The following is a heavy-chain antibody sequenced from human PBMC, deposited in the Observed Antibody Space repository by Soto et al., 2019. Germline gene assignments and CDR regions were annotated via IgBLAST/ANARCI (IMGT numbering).Heavy chain of an antibody. CDR3: ARHGSY. Sequence: SSETLSLTCSVSGVSISNTSYYWGWIRQPPGKGLEGVGTSYFSGSTFYNPSLKSRVTISIDTSKNQFSLRLSSVTAADTAVYYCARHGSYWGQGTLVTVSS. J-gene: IGHJ4*02. V-gene: IGHV4-39*01. CDR1: GVSISNTSYY. CDR2: SYFSGST.